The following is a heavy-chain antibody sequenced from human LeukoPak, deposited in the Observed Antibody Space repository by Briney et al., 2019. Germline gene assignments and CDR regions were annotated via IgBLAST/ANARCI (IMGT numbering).Heavy chain of an antibody. Sequence: SETLSLTCTVSGGSISSSTYYWGWIRQPPGKGLEWIATIYYSGSTYYNPSLKSRVTISVDTSKNQFSLRVTSVTAADTAVYYCARLGNTPNYYYYGMDVWGQGTTVSVSS. V-gene: IGHV4-39*01. CDR1: GGSISSSTYY. CDR3: ARLGNTPNYYYYGMDV. CDR2: IYYSGST. D-gene: IGHD7-27*01. J-gene: IGHJ6*02.